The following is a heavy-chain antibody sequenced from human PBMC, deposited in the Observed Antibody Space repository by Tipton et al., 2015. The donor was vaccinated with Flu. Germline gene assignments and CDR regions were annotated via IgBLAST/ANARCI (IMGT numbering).Heavy chain of an antibody. V-gene: IGHV4-39*07. J-gene: IGHJ4*02. CDR2: LYYSGST. CDR1: GGSVSSSTYY. D-gene: IGHD6-13*01. CDR3: ARDLRSSWFYY. Sequence: TLSLTCTVSGGSVSSSTYYWGWIRQPPGKGLEWIGTLYYSGSTYYNPSLKSRVIISVDTSKNQFSLERSSVTAADTAMYYCARDLRSSWFYYWSQGTLVTVSS.